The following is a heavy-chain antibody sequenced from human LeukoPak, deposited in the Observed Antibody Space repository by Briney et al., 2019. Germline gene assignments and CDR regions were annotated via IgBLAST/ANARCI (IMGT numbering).Heavy chain of an antibody. Sequence: SETLSLTCTVSGGSISVNTYYCARIRQPPGRGLEWIGSVYYSGRTDYNPSLKSRVTISVDTSENQLSLSLNSVTAADTAVYYCARHGPVVTATDAFDIWGQGTMVTVSS. D-gene: IGHD2-21*02. CDR2: VYYSGRT. J-gene: IGHJ3*02. CDR3: ARHGPVVTATDAFDI. CDR1: GGSISVNTYY. V-gene: IGHV4-39*01.